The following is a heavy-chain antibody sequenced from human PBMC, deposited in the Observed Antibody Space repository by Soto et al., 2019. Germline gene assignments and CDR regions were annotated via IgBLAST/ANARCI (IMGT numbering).Heavy chain of an antibody. V-gene: IGHV3-9*01. Sequence: EVQLVESGGDLVQPGRSLRLSCAASGFTFDDYAMHWVRQAPGKGLEWVSGMNWNSGSIGYADSVKGRFTISRDNAKNSLYLQMNSLRTEDTALYYCAKDTSAYYFGSGSGQLNIWGQGTMVTVSS. CDR2: MNWNSGSI. CDR3: AKDTSAYYFGSGSGQLNI. J-gene: IGHJ3*02. CDR1: GFTFDDYA. D-gene: IGHD3-10*01.